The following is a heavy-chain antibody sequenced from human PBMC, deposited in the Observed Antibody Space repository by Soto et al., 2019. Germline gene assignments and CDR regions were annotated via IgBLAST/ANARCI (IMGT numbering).Heavy chain of an antibody. D-gene: IGHD2-21*01. CDR1: GFTFSSYA. CDR2: ITSNGGNT. V-gene: IGHV3-64*01. Sequence: EVQLVESGGGLVQPGGSLRLSCAASGFTFSSYAMRWVRQAPGKGLEYVSGITSNGGNTDYASSVKGRFTISRDNSKNTLYLQMGSLRAEDMAVYYCARRIPFGYGMDVWGQGTTVTVSS. CDR3: ARRIPFGYGMDV. J-gene: IGHJ6*02.